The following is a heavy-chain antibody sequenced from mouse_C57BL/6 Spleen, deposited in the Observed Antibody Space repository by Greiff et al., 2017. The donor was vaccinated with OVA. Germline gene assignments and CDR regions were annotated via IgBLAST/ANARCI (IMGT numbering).Heavy chain of an antibody. CDR3: ARSWGSYYFDY. V-gene: IGHV1-80*01. CDR1: GYAFSSYW. J-gene: IGHJ2*01. Sequence: VQLQQPGAELVKPGASVKISCKASGYAFSSYWMNWVKQRPGKGLEWIGQIYPGDGDTNYNGKFKGKATLTADKSSSTAYMQRSSLTSEDSAVYFCARSWGSYYFDYWGQGTTLTVSS. CDR2: IYPGDGDT.